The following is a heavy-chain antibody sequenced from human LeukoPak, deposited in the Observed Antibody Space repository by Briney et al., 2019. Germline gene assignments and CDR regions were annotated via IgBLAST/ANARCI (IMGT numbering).Heavy chain of an antibody. CDR2: INHSGST. D-gene: IGHD1-7*01. V-gene: IGHV4-34*01. CDR3: AKSTLHNGNYKWFDP. CDR1: GGSFSGYY. J-gene: IGHJ5*02. Sequence: SETLSLTCAVYGGSFSGYYLSGIREPPGKGLEWIGEINHSGSTNYNLSLKSRVTISVDKSKNQFSLKLSPVTAADTAVYSCAKSTLHNGNYKWFDPWGQGTLVTVSS.